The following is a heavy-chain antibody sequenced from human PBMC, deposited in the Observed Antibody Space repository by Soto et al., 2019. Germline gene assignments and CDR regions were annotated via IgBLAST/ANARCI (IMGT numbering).Heavy chain of an antibody. D-gene: IGHD6-19*01. Sequence: QVQLQESGPGLVKPSGTLSLTCTVSSGSISSSNWWSWVRQPPGKGLEWIGEIYHTGSTNYNPSRKSRVTISVDKSKNQFSLKLSSVTAADTAVYHCAREAGWYYYLDLWGKGTTVTVSS. CDR1: SGSISSSNW. CDR3: AREAGWYYYLDL. J-gene: IGHJ6*03. V-gene: IGHV4-4*02. CDR2: IYHTGST.